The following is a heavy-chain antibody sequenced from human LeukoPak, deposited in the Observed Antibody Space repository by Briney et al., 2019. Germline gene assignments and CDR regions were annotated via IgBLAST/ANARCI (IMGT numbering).Heavy chain of an antibody. J-gene: IGHJ4*02. CDR3: AKTKPLYGDYGNYFDY. CDR1: GLSVSNDY. D-gene: IGHD4-17*01. Sequence: GGSLRLSCAASGLSVSNDYMSWVRQAPGKGLEWVSAIYADGYTRDAASVKGRFSSSRHNSKNTVYLQMDNLRPEDTAVYYCAKTKPLYGDYGNYFDYWGQGTLVTVSS. CDR2: IYADGYT. V-gene: IGHV3-53*04.